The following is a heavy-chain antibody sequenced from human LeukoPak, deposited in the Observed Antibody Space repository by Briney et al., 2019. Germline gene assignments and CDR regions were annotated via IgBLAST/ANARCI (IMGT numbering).Heavy chain of an antibody. Sequence: PGGSLRLSCAASGFTFSTWRMHWFRQAPGEGLEWVSTISGDSAYIYYADSVKGRFTVSRDNAKNSLYLQMNSLRADDTAVYYCARDASAWSRDVWGQGTTVTVSS. CDR3: ARDASAWSRDV. CDR2: ISGDSAYI. CDR1: GFTFSTWR. J-gene: IGHJ6*02. V-gene: IGHV3-21*01. D-gene: IGHD6-19*01.